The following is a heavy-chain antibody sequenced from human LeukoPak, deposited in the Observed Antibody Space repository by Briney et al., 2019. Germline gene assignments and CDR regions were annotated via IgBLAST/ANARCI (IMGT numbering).Heavy chain of an antibody. CDR1: GYTFTSYA. J-gene: IGHJ6*02. CDR2: INTNTGNP. D-gene: IGHD6-19*01. V-gene: IGHV7-4-1*02. CDR3: ARRYKGSQGYSSGWRYYYYGMDV. Sequence: ASVKVSCKASGYTFTSYAMNWVRQAPGQGLEWMGWINTNTGNPTYAQGFTGRFVFSLDTSVSTAYLQISSLKAEDTAVYYCARRYKGSQGYSSGWRYYYYGMDVWGQGTTVTVSS.